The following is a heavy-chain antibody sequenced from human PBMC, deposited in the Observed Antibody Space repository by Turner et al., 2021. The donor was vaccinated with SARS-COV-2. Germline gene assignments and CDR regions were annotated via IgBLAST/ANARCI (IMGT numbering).Heavy chain of an antibody. CDR3: AKGSGYSYELGFDY. Sequence: EVQLVESGGGLVQPGRSLRLSCAASGFTFDDYAMNWVRQAPGKGLEWVSCISWNSGSIGYADSVKGRFTISRDNAKNSLYLQMNSLRAEDTALYYCAKGSGYSYELGFDYWGQGTLVTVSS. V-gene: IGHV3-9*01. J-gene: IGHJ4*02. D-gene: IGHD5-18*01. CDR1: GFTFDDYA. CDR2: ISWNSGSI.